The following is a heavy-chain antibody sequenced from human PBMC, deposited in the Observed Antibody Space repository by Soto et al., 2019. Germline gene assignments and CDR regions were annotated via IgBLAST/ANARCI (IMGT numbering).Heavy chain of an antibody. Sequence: LRLSCAASGFTFGGSAMHWVRQASGTGLEWVGHIRSKTNSYATAYAESVKGRFTISRDDSMNTAYLQMNSLKTEDTAVYFCTRQTDAVQWLVVPTDYNFDYWGQGTLVTVSS. V-gene: IGHV3-73*01. CDR3: TRQTDAVQWLVVPTDYNFDY. CDR1: GFTFGGSA. CDR2: IRSKTNSYAT. D-gene: IGHD6-19*01. J-gene: IGHJ4*02.